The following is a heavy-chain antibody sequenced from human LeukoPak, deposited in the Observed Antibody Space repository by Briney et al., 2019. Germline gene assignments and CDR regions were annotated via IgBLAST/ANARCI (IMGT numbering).Heavy chain of an antibody. D-gene: IGHD3-9*01. V-gene: IGHV3-7*01. Sequence: PGGSLRLSCAASGFTFSSYWMSWVRQAPGKGLEWVANIKRDGSEKYYVDSVKGRFTISRDNAKNSLYLQMNSLRAEDTAVYYCASVRYFSKFHYWGQGTLVTVSS. CDR1: GFTFSSYW. CDR2: IKRDGSEK. J-gene: IGHJ4*02. CDR3: ASVRYFSKFHY.